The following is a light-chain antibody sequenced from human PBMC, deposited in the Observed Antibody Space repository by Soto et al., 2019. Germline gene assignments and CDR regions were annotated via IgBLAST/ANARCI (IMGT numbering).Light chain of an antibody. V-gene: IGKV1-5*01. J-gene: IGKJ1*01. CDR3: QQYNSYPWT. CDR2: DAS. Sequence: DIQMTQSPFTLPASVGDRVTITCRASQSISSWLAWYQQKPGKAPKLLIYDASSLESGVPSRFSGSGSGTEFTLTISSLQPDDFATYYCQQYNSYPWTFGQGTKVDIK. CDR1: QSISSW.